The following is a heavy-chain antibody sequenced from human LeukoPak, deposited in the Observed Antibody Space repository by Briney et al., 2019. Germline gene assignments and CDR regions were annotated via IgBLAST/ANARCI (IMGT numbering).Heavy chain of an antibody. J-gene: IGHJ4*02. Sequence: SVTLSLTCTVSGGSISSSSYYWGWIRQPPGKGLEWIGSIYYSGSTYYNPSLKSRVTISVDTSKNQFSLKLSSVTAADTAVYYCARVRLITMVRGVDPFDYWGQGTLVTVSS. CDR2: IYYSGST. CDR3: ARVRLITMVRGVDPFDY. D-gene: IGHD3-10*01. CDR1: GGSISSSSYY. V-gene: IGHV4-39*07.